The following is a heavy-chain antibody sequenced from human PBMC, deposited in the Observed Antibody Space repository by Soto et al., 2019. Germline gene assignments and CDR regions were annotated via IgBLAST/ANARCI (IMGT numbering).Heavy chain of an antibody. CDR2: LFYSGST. J-gene: IGHJ4*02. CDR3: ARHKIGNSGWYYYFDF. Sequence: SETLSLTCTVSGGSISSISYYWGWIRQPPGRGLEWIGSLFYSGSTYDNPSLKNRVTISVDTSKNQFSLKLTSVTAADTAVYFCARHKIGNSGWYYYFDFWGQGTLVTVSS. V-gene: IGHV4-39*01. CDR1: GGSISSISYY. D-gene: IGHD6-19*01.